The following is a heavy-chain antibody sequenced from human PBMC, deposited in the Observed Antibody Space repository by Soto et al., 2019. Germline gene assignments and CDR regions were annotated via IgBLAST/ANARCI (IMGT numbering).Heavy chain of an antibody. J-gene: IGHJ6*02. D-gene: IGHD3-3*01. CDR1: GFTFSSDA. Sequence: GGSLILSCAASGFTFSSDAMTWVRQAPGKGLEWVSVISGSGGSTYYADSVKGRFTISRDNSKNTLYLQMNSLRAEDTAVYYCAKSEDLRITVFGMRSYGMDVWGQGTTVSVSS. V-gene: IGHV3-23*01. CDR3: AKSEDLRITVFGMRSYGMDV. CDR2: ISGSGGST.